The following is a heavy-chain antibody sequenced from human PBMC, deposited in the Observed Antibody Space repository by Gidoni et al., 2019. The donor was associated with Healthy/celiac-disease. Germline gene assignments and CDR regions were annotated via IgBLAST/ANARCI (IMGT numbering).Heavy chain of an antibody. J-gene: IGHJ6*02. Sequence: EVQLVESGGGLVQPGRSLRLSCAASGFTFDDYDMHWVRQAPGKGLEWVSGISWNSGGMVYADSVKGRFTISRDNAKNSLYLQMNSLRAEDTALYYCAKDGGRYYYYGMDVWGQGTTVTVSS. D-gene: IGHD3-16*01. CDR2: ISWNSGGM. CDR3: AKDGGRYYYYGMDV. CDR1: GFTFDDYD. V-gene: IGHV3-9*01.